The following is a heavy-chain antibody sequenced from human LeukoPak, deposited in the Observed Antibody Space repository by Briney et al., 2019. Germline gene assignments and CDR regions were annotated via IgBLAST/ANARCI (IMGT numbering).Heavy chain of an antibody. Sequence: SETLSLTCTVSGGSISSYYWSWIRQPPGKGLEWIGYIYYSGSTNYNPSLKSRVTISVDTSKNQFSLKLSSVTAADTAVYYCARKDFTMVRGVIRFDYWGQGTLVTVSS. CDR1: GGSISSYY. CDR3: ARKDFTMVRGVIRFDY. V-gene: IGHV4-59*12. CDR2: IYYSGST. D-gene: IGHD3-10*01. J-gene: IGHJ4*02.